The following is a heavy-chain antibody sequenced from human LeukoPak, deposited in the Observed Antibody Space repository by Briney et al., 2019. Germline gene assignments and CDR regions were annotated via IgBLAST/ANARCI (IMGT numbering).Heavy chain of an antibody. J-gene: IGHJ4*02. CDR2: INHSGST. CDR3: ARFQWRVSDDY. V-gene: IGHV4-34*01. Sequence: KASETLSLTCAVYGGSFSGYYWSWIRQPPGKGLEWIGEINHSGSTNYNPSLKSRVTISVDTSKNQFSLKLGSVTAADTAVYYCARFQWRVSDDYWGQGTLVTVSS. D-gene: IGHD6-19*01. CDR1: GGSFSGYY.